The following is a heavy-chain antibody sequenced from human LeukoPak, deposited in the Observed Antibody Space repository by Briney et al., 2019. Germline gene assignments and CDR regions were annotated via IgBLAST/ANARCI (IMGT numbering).Heavy chain of an antibody. CDR3: AKEGLIIVGAYDY. J-gene: IGHJ4*02. V-gene: IGHV3-23*01. CDR2: ISGSGGST. Sequence: GGSLRLSCAASGFTFSNYAMSWVRQAPGKGLEWVSAISGSGGSTYYADSVKGRFTISRDNSKDTLYLQMNSLRAEDTAVYYCAKEGLIIVGAYDYWGQGTLVTVSS. D-gene: IGHD1-26*01. CDR1: GFTFSNYA.